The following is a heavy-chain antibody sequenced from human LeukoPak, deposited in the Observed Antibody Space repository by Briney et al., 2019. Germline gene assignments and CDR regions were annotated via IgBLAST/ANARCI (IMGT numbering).Heavy chain of an antibody. V-gene: IGHV4-59*01. CDR3: SSGGASSQFLDY. CDR2: IYYSGST. D-gene: IGHD2-2*01. Sequence: SETLSLTCAVYGGSFSAYYWSWIRQPPGKGLEWIGYIYYSGSTNYNPSLKSRVTISVDTSKNQFSLKLSSVTVADTAVYYCSSGGASSQFLDYWGQGTLVTVSS. CDR1: GGSFSAYY. J-gene: IGHJ4*02.